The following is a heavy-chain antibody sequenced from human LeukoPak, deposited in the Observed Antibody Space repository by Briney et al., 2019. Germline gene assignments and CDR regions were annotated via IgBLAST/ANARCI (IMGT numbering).Heavy chain of an antibody. V-gene: IGHV4-30-4*01. D-gene: IGHD3-22*01. CDR1: GGSISSGDYY. CDR3: ARPYYYDSRIDP. Sequence: SETLSLTCTVSGGSISSGDYYWSWIRQPPGKGLEWIAYMYYSGSTYYNPSLKSRVTASADTSKNQLSLKLSSVTAADTAVYYCARPYYYDSRIDPWGQGILVTVSS. J-gene: IGHJ5*02. CDR2: MYYSGST.